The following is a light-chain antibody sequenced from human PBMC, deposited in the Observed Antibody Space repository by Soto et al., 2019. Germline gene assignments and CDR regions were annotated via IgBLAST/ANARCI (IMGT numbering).Light chain of an antibody. V-gene: IGKV1-27*01. CDR1: QGISNS. CDR2: AAS. CDR3: QKYNSAPWT. Sequence: DIQMTQSPSSLSASVGDRVTITCRASQGISNSLAWYQQKPGKVPKLLIYAASTLQSGVPFRFGGSGSGTDFTLTISSLQPEDVATYYCQKYNSAPWTFGQGTKVEIK. J-gene: IGKJ1*01.